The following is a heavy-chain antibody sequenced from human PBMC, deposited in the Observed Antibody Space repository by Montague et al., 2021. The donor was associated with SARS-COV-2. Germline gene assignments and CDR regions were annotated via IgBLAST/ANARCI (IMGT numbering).Heavy chain of an antibody. V-gene: IGHV4-39*02. CDR1: GGSITNSIDY. CDR3: ARLKRYYDSSGSPSAFDF. D-gene: IGHD3-22*01. J-gene: IGHJ3*01. CDR2: IYYTGNT. Sequence: SETLSLTCTVSGGSITNSIDYWAWIRQPPGKGLEWIGSIYYTGNTYYNPSLKSRVTISVVTSKNHFTLKLSSVTAADTAVYYCARLKRYYDSSGSPSAFDFWGQGTKVTVSS.